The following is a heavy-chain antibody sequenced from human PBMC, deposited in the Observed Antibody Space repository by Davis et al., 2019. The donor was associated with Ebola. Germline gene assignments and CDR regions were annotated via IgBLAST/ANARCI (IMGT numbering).Heavy chain of an antibody. D-gene: IGHD6-19*01. CDR3: ARGRSSGWYGSYYYYGMDF. CDR2: LNHSGST. J-gene: IGHJ6*02. CDR1: GGSFSGYY. Sequence: PSETLSLTCAVYGGSFSGYYWSWIRQPPGKGLEWIGELNHSGSTNYNPSLKSRVTISVDTSKNQFSLKLSSVTAADTAVCYCARGRSSGWYGSYYYYGMDFWGQGTTVTVSS. V-gene: IGHV4-34*01.